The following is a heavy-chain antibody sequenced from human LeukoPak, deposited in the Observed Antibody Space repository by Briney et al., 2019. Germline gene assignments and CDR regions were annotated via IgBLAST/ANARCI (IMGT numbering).Heavy chain of an antibody. V-gene: IGHV3-48*03. CDR1: GFTFNNYE. D-gene: IGHD1-26*01. J-gene: IGHJ4*02. CDR3: ARDYVGATTAYYFDY. Sequence: GGSLRLSCAASGFTFNNYEMNWVRQAPGKGLEWVSYISSSGSTIYYADSVKGRFTISRDNATNSLYLQMNSLRAEDTAVYYCARDYVGATTAYYFDYWGQGTLVTVSS. CDR2: ISSSGSTI.